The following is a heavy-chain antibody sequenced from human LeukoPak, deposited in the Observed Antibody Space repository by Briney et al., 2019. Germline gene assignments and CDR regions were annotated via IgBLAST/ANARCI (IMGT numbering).Heavy chain of an antibody. CDR2: ISSSGTTI. V-gene: IGHV3-48*03. D-gene: IGHD3-10*01. J-gene: IGHJ6*04. Sequence: PGGSLRLSCAASGFTFSSYEMNWVRRAPGKGLEWVSYISSSGTTIYYADSVKGRFTISRDNAKNSLYLRMNSLRAEDTAVYYCARSGGYYYYGLDVWGKGTTVTVSS. CDR1: GFTFSSYE. CDR3: ARSGGYYYYGLDV.